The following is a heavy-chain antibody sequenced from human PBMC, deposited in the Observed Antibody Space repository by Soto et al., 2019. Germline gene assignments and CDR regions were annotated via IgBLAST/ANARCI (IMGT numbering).Heavy chain of an antibody. CDR1: GFTSSTSA. Sequence: HPLAPLSRPRAASGFTSSTSALSSVRQAPGKGLEWVSAISGSGGSTYYADSVKGRFTISRDNSKNMLYLQMNSLRAEDTTVYYCAARQAGGATSLVYGDYYYGMDVWGQGT. V-gene: IGHV3-23*01. D-gene: IGHD1-26*01. CDR2: ISGSGGST. CDR3: AARQAGGATSLVYGDYYYGMDV. J-gene: IGHJ6*02.